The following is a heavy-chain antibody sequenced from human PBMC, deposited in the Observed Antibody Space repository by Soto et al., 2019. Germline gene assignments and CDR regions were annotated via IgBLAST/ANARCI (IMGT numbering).Heavy chain of an antibody. V-gene: IGHV1-69*02. D-gene: IGHD2-15*01. CDR2: IIPILGIA. Sequence: QVQLVQSGAEVKKPGSSVKVSCKASGGTFSSYTISWVRQAPGQGLEWMGRIIPILGIANYAQKFQGRVTITADKSTRTAYMELSSLRSEDTAVDYCASCCYGSGGSYYWGHRSGCYYMDVWGKGTTVTVSS. J-gene: IGHJ6*03. CDR3: ASCCYGSGGSYYWGHRSGCYYMDV. CDR1: GGTFSSYT.